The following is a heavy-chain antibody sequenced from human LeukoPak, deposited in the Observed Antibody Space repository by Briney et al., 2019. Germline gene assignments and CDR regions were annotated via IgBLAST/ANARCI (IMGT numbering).Heavy chain of an antibody. CDR3: TRLPRETAGDY. J-gene: IGHJ4*02. V-gene: IGHV3-7*03. CDR2: IHPDSSGK. CDR1: GFTFRHSW. D-gene: IGHD1-14*01. Sequence: QPGGSLRLSCEASGFTFRHSWLSWIRQTPGKGLEWVANIHPDSSGKFYVDSMEGRFTISRDNTKNSLYLQIDNARLDDTGLYYCTRLPRETAGDYWGQGVPVIVSS.